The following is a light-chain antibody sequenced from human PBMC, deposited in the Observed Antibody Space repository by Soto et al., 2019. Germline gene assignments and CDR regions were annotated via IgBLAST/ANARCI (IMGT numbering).Light chain of an antibody. CDR1: QSISSY. Sequence: DIQMTQSPSSLSASVGDRVRITCRASQSISSYLNWYQQKPGKAPKLLIYAASSLQSGVPSRFSGSGSGTDFTLTISSLQPEDFATYYCQQSYSTPQTFGQGKRLEI. J-gene: IGKJ5*01. CDR3: QQSYSTPQT. V-gene: IGKV1-39*01. CDR2: AAS.